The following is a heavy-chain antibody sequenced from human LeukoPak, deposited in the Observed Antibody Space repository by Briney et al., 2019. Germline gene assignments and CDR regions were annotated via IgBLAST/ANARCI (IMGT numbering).Heavy chain of an antibody. CDR3: ARVRSASLDY. CDR1: GGSISSGGYY. V-gene: IGHV4-31*03. Sequence: SETLSLTCTVSGGSISSGGYYWSWIRQHPGKDLEWIGYIYYSGSTYYNPSLKSRVTISVDTSKNQFSLKLSSVTAADTAVYYCARVRSASLDYWGQGTLVTVSS. CDR2: IYYSGST. J-gene: IGHJ4*02.